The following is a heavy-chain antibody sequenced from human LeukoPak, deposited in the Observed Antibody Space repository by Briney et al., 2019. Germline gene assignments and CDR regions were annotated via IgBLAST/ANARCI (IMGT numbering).Heavy chain of an antibody. CDR1: GFTFSSYA. CDR2: ISGSGGST. J-gene: IGHJ6*02. V-gene: IGHV3-23*01. D-gene: IGHD1-14*01. Sequence: GGSLRLSCAASGFTFSSYAMSWVRQAPGKGLEWVSAISGSGGSTYYADSVKGRFTISRDNSKNTLYLQMNSLRAEDTAVYYCAKDPQRYHRRYYYYGMDLWGQGTTVTVSS. CDR3: AKDPQRYHRRYYYYGMDL.